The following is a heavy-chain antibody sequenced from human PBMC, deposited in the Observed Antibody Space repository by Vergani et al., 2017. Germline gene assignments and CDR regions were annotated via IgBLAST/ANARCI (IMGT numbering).Heavy chain of an antibody. CDR3: AKGDDYVWGSYRPPSAFDI. CDR1: GFTFSSYA. J-gene: IGHJ3*02. CDR2: ISGIGGST. D-gene: IGHD3-16*02. V-gene: IGHV3-23*01. Sequence: EVQLLESGGGLVQPGGSLRLSCAASGFTFSSYAMSWVRQAPGKGLEWVSAISGIGGSTYYADSVKGRFTISRDNSKNTLYLQMNSLRAEDTAVYYCAKGDDYVWGSYRPPSAFDIWGQGTMVTVSS.